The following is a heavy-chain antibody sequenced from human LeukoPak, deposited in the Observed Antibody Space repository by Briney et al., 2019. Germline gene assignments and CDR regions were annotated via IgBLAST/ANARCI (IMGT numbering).Heavy chain of an antibody. J-gene: IGHJ5*02. CDR2: MNPNSGNT. CDR3: ARGGLSVGASTDYDDWFDP. V-gene: IGHV1-8*03. D-gene: IGHD1-26*01. Sequence: ASVKVSCKASGYTFTSYGINWVRQATGQGLEWMGWMNPNSGNTGYAQKFQGRVTITRNTSISTAYMELSSLRSEDTAVYYCARGGLSVGASTDYDDWFDPWGQGTLVTVSS. CDR1: GYTFTSYG.